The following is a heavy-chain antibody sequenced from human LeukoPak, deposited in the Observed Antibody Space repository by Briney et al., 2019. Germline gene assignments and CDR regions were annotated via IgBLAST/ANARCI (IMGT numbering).Heavy chain of an antibody. CDR2: IYYSGST. D-gene: IGHD6-13*01. CDR3: ARAAAGTVWVYFDY. Sequence: SETLSLTCTVSGGSISSGDYYWSWIRQPPGKGLEWIGYIYYSGSTYYNPSLKSRVTISVDTSKNQFSLKLSSVTAADTAVYYCARAAAGTVWVYFDYWDQGTLVTVSS. CDR1: GGSISSGDYY. V-gene: IGHV4-30-4*08. J-gene: IGHJ4*02.